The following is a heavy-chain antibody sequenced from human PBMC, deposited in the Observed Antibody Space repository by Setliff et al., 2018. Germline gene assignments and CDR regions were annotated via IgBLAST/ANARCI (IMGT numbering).Heavy chain of an antibody. J-gene: IGHJ6*03. CDR1: GGSFSGYY. D-gene: IGHD4-4*01. CDR2: INHSGST. CDR3: ARAYSYYYYYMDV. Sequence: PSETLSLTCAVYGGSFSGYYWSWIRQPPGKGLEWIGEINHSGSTNYNPSLKSRVTISVDTSKNQFSLKLSSVTAADTAVYYSARAYSYYYYYMDVWGKGTTVTVSS. V-gene: IGHV4-34*01.